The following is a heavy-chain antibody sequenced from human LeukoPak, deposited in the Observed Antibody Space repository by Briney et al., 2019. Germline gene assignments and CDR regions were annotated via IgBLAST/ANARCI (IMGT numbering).Heavy chain of an antibody. D-gene: IGHD2-15*01. Sequence: SETLSLTCTVSGGSISSYYWSWIRQPPGKGLEWIGYIYYSGNTNYNPSLKSRVTISVDTSKNQFSLRLSSVTAADTAVYYCARNGYCSGGSCYSNNAFDIWGQGTMVTVSS. CDR2: IYYSGNT. V-gene: IGHV4-59*01. CDR1: GGSISSYY. CDR3: ARNGYCSGGSCYSNNAFDI. J-gene: IGHJ3*02.